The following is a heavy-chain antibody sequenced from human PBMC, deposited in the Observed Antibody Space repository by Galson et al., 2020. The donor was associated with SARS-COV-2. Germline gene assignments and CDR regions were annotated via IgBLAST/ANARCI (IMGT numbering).Heavy chain of an antibody. J-gene: IGHJ6*03. CDR1: GFDVRTTS. Sequence: GGSPRLSRAAPGFDVRTTSMTWVRKAPGKGLGGVSHIYSGGRAHHSSSVRGRFTISRDESKNLLYLEMKTLRVDDTAVYYCARYTTTEPDYYYYYMDVWGTGTTVTVSS. D-gene: IGHD4-17*01. V-gene: IGHV3-53*01. CDR2: IYSGGRA. CDR3: ARYTTTEPDYYYYYMDV.